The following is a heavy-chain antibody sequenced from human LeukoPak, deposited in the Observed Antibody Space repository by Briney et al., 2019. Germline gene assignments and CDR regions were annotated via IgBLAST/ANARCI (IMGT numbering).Heavy chain of an antibody. V-gene: IGHV3-23*01. CDR3: AKIASVWYEIDS. CDR1: GFTFSSSA. D-gene: IGHD6-19*01. J-gene: IGHJ4*02. CDR2: ISASGGST. Sequence: PGGSLRLSCAASGFTFSSSAMSWVRQVPGKGLEWVSGISASGGSTYYADSVRGRFTISRDNSKNTLYLQMNSLKVEDTAVYYCAKIASVWYEIDSWGQGTLVTVSS.